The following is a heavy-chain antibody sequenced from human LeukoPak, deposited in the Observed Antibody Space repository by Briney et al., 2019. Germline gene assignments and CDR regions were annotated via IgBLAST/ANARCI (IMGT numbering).Heavy chain of an antibody. J-gene: IGHJ4*02. CDR2: ISGPGGST. D-gene: IGHD3-22*01. CDR3: AKDWEGYYYDSSGPGYYFDS. V-gene: IGHV3-23*01. CDR1: GFTLDSGFTFTKNA. Sequence: GGSLRLSCAASGFTLDSGFTFTKNAMSWVRQAPGKGLEWVSTISGPGGSTYYADSVKGRFTISRDNSKSTVYVQMISLRAEDTAVYYCAKDWEGYYYDSSGPGYYFDSWGQGTLVTVSS.